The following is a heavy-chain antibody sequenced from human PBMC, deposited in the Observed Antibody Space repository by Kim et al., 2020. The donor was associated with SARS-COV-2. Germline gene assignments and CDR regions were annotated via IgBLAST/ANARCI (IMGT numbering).Heavy chain of an antibody. CDR1: GYNLTSYW. J-gene: IGHJ4*02. V-gene: IGHV5-10-1*01. CDR3: ARHSGLGYSYGTPLDF. Sequence: GESLKISCKASGYNLTSYWISWVRQMPGKGLEWMGRIDPRDSYTNYSPSFQGHVTISADKSISTTYLHWSSLEASDTAMYYCARHSGLGYSYGTPLDFWGQGTLVTVSS. CDR2: IDPRDSYT. D-gene: IGHD5-18*01.